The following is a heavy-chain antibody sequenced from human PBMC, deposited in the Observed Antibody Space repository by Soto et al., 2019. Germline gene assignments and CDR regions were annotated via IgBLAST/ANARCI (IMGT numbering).Heavy chain of an antibody. CDR2: VYYTGST. J-gene: IGHJ5*02. D-gene: IGHD2-21*02. V-gene: IGHV4-30-4*01. CDR1: GASIRSTDYY. Sequence: SETLSLTCTVSGASIRSTDYYWSWIRQAPGKGLEWIGYVYYTGSTYYNPSLTSRLTISVDTSKNQFSLKLTSVTAAETAVYYCVRTAREGAVAPHWFDRWGQGTQVTVSS. CDR3: VRTAREGAVAPHWFDR.